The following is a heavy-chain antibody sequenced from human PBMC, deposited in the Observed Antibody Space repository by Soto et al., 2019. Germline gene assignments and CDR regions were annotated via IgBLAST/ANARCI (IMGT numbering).Heavy chain of an antibody. V-gene: IGHV4-4*07. J-gene: IGHJ5*02. CDR1: GGSISSYY. D-gene: IGHD6-13*01. CDR3: ARGGESSSWAKWFDP. CDR2: IFTSGST. Sequence: PSETLSLTCTVSGGSISSYYWSWFRQPAGKGLEWIGRIFTSGSTNYNPSLKSRVTMSIDTSKSQFSLKVTSVTDADTAVYYCARGGESSSWAKWFDPWGQGTLVTVSS.